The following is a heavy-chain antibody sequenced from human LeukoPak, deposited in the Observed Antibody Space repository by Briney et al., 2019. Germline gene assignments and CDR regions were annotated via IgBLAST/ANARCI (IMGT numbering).Heavy chain of an antibody. J-gene: IGHJ4*02. CDR1: GFTFSSYW. V-gene: IGHV3-7*01. CDR2: IKLDGSER. D-gene: IGHD3-3*02. Sequence: PGGSLRLSCAASGFTFSSYWLTWVRQVPGKGLEWVANIKLDGSERYYVDSVKGRFTISRDDAENSLYLQMNSLRAEDTAVYYCARISNTYYYFDYWGQGTPVTVSS. CDR3: ARISNTYYYFDY.